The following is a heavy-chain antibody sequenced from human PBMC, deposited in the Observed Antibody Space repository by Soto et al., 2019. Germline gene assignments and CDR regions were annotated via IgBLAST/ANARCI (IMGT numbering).Heavy chain of an antibody. Sequence: QVQLVESGGGVVQPGRSLRLSCAASGFTFSSYGMHWVRQAPGKGLEWVAVISYDGSNKYYADSVKGRFTISRHNSKNTLYLQMNSLRAEDTAVYYCAKDLGITMIVVNLDYYYGMDVWGQGTTVTVSS. CDR3: AKDLGITMIVVNLDYYYGMDV. CDR1: GFTFSSYG. V-gene: IGHV3-30*18. CDR2: ISYDGSNK. J-gene: IGHJ6*02. D-gene: IGHD3-22*01.